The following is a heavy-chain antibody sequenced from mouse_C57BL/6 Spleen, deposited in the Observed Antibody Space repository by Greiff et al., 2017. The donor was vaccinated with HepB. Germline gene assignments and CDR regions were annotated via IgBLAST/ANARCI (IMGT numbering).Heavy chain of an antibody. D-gene: IGHD2-12*01. V-gene: IGHV1-64*01. CDR1: GYTFTSYW. Sequence: VQLQQPGAELVKPGASVKLSCKASGYTFTSYWMHWVKQRPGQGLEWIGMIHPNSGSTNYNEKFKSKATLTVDKSSSTAYMQLSSLTSEDSAVYYCARSLVRDYTWFAYWGQGTLVTVSA. CDR2: IHPNSGST. J-gene: IGHJ3*01. CDR3: ARSLVRDYTWFAY.